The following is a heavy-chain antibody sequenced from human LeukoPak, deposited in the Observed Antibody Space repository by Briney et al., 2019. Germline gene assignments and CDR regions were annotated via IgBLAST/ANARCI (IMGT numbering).Heavy chain of an antibody. Sequence: GGSLRLSCTASGFTFGDYAMSWFRQAPGKGLEWLGFIRSKTHSGATEYAASVRGRFTISRDDSKSIAYLQTNSLKIEDTAMYYCTRGYSYGFHWGQGTLVTVSS. D-gene: IGHD5-18*01. CDR2: IRSKTHSGAT. J-gene: IGHJ4*02. CDR3: TRGYSYGFH. CDR1: GFTFGDYA. V-gene: IGHV3-49*03.